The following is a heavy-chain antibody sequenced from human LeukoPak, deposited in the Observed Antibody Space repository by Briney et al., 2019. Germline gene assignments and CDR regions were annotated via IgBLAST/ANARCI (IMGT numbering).Heavy chain of an antibody. D-gene: IGHD3-16*01. CDR3: ARDWAWAFDY. CDR1: GCTFSSYT. Sequence: GGSLRLSCTVSGCTFSSYTMNWVRQAPGKGLEWISYISSGSTTIRYADSVKGRFTISRDNAKNSLYLQMNSLRAEDTAIYYCARDWAWAFDYWGRGTLIAVSS. V-gene: IGHV3-48*01. CDR2: ISSGSTTI. J-gene: IGHJ4*02.